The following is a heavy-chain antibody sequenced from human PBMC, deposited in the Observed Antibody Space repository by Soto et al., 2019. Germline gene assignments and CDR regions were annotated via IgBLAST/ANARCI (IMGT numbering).Heavy chain of an antibody. CDR3: ASPDSTAMAPFDY. V-gene: IGHV1-69*13. J-gene: IGHJ4*02. CDR2: IIPIFGTA. Sequence: SVKVSCKASGGTFSSYAISWVQQAPGQGLEWMGGIIPIFGTANYAQKFQGRVTITADESTSTAYMELSSLRSEDTAVYYCASPDSTAMAPFDYWGQGTLVTVSS. D-gene: IGHD5-18*01. CDR1: GGTFSSYA.